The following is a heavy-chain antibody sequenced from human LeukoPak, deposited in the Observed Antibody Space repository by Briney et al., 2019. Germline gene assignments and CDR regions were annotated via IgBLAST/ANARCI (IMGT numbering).Heavy chain of an antibody. D-gene: IGHD3-22*01. CDR3: ASNYYYGSSGYHPSDP. J-gene: IGHJ5*02. CDR2: ISSGSTYI. Sequence: GRSLRLSCAASGFTFSTYSMNWVRQAPGKGLEWVSSISSGSTYIYYADSVKGRFTISRDNSKNTLYLQMNSLRAEDTAVYYCASNYYYGSSGYHPSDPWGQGTLVTVSS. CDR1: GFTFSTYS. V-gene: IGHV3-21*04.